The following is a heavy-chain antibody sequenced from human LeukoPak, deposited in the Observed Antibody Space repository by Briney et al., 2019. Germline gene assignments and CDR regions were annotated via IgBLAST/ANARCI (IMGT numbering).Heavy chain of an antibody. CDR3: AKDYCSSTSCYSGWFDP. V-gene: IGHV3-20*04. J-gene: IGHJ5*02. Sequence: PGGSLRLSCAASGFTFDDYGMSWVRQAPGKGLEWVSGINWNGGSTGYADSVKGRFTISRDNSKNTLYLQMNSLRAEDTAVYYCAKDYCSSTSCYSGWFDPWGQGTLVTVSS. CDR1: GFTFDDYG. D-gene: IGHD2-2*01. CDR2: INWNGGST.